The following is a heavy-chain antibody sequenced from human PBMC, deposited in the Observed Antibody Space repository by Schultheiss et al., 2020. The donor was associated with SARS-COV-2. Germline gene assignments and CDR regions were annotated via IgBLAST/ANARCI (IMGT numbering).Heavy chain of an antibody. J-gene: IGHJ2*01. V-gene: IGHV3-30*18. CDR1: GFTFSTFG. CDR3: AKVAGKQLVPVRYFDL. CDR2: ISYDGSKK. Sequence: GGSLRLSCAASGFTFSTFGMHWVRQAPGKGLEWVAVISYDGSKKYYADSVKGRLTISRDNSKNTLYLQMNSLRAEDTAVYYCAKVAGKQLVPVRYFDLWGRGTLVTVSS. D-gene: IGHD6-6*01.